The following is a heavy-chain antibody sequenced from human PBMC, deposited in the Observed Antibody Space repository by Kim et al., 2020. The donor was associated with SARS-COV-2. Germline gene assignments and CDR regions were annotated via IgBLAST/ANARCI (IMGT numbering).Heavy chain of an antibody. CDR2: IYHSGST. V-gene: IGHV4-38-2*02. Sequence: SETLSLTCTVSGYSISSGYYWGWIRQPPGKGLEWIGSIYHSGSTYYNPSLKSRVTIPVDTSKNQVSLKLSSVTAADTAVYYCARVHYYDSRDPDAFDIWGQGTMVTVSS. CDR3: ARVHYYDSRDPDAFDI. J-gene: IGHJ3*02. D-gene: IGHD3-22*01. CDR1: GYSISSGYY.